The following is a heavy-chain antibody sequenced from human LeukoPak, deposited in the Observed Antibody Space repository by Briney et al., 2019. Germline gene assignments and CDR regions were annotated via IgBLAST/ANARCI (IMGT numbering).Heavy chain of an antibody. V-gene: IGHV3-23*01. CDR1: GFTFSNYA. CDR3: AKDRSSTTSCSNY. J-gene: IGHJ4*02. D-gene: IGHD2-2*01. Sequence: PGGSLRLSCAASGFTFSNYAMTWVRQAPGKGLEWVSAVTGSSSNTYYADSVKGRFTISRDNSKNMLYLEMNSLRVEDTAIYYCAKDRSSTTSCSNYWGRGTLGTVSS. CDR2: VTGSSSNT.